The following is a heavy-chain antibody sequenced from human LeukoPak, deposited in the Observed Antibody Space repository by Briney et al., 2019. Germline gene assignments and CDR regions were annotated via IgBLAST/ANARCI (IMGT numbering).Heavy chain of an antibody. D-gene: IGHD6-13*01. CDR2: LTYDGSNK. V-gene: IGHV3-30*18. J-gene: IGHJ4*02. Sequence: GGSLRLSCAAAGFTFNSYAMNWVRQAPGRGLEWVAVLTYDGSNKYYADSVKGRFTISRDNSKNTLYLQMNSLRAEDTAVYYCAKDRHGYSSSWGVFDYWGQGTLVTVSS. CDR1: GFTFNSYA. CDR3: AKDRHGYSSSWGVFDY.